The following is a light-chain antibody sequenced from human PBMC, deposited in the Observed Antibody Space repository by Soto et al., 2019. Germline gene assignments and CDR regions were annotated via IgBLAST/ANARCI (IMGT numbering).Light chain of an antibody. Sequence: QSALTQPASVSGSPGQSITISCTGTSSDIGGYNYVSWYLQHPGKAPKLLIYEVNNRPSGVSNRFSGSRSGKTASLTISGLQTEDEADYYCSSFTGGSNLVVFVGGTKLTVL. CDR1: SSDIGGYNY. J-gene: IGLJ2*01. CDR2: EVN. V-gene: IGLV2-14*01. CDR3: SSFTGGSNLVV.